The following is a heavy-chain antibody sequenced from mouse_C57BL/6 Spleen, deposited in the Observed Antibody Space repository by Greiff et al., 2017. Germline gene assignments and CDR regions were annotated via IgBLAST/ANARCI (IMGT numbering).Heavy chain of an antibody. Sequence: QVHVKQPGAELVKPGASVKLSCKASGYTFTSYWMQWVKQRPGQGLEWIGEIDPSDSYTNYNQKFKGKATLTVDTSSSTAYMQLSSLTSEDSAVYYCASSYYRNYGYFDVWGTGTTVTVSS. D-gene: IGHD2-12*01. CDR2: IDPSDSYT. J-gene: IGHJ1*03. CDR3: ASSYYRNYGYFDV. V-gene: IGHV1-50*01. CDR1: GYTFTSYW.